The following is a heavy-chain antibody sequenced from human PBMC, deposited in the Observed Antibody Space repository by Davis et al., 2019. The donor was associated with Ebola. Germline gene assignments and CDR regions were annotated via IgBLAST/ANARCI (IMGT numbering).Heavy chain of an antibody. V-gene: IGHV1-69*04. CDR3: ARDLGTVVTPGDY. CDR1: GGTFSSYA. CDR2: IIPILGIA. Sequence: SVKVSCKASGGTFSSYAISWVRQAPGQGLEWMGRIIPILGIANYAQKFQGRVTITADKSTSTAYMGLSSLRSEDTAVYYCARDLGTVVTPGDYWGQGTLVTVSS. D-gene: IGHD4-23*01. J-gene: IGHJ4*02.